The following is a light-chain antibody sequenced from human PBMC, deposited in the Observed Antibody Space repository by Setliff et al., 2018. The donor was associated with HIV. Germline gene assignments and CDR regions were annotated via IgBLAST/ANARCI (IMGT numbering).Light chain of an antibody. Sequence: QSVLTQPASVFGSPGQSITISCTGTSSDVGGYNYVSWYQQHPGKAPKLMIYDVGNRPSGVSNRFSGSKSGNTASLAISGLQAEDEADYYCSSYTSSSTVVFGGGTK. CDR1: SSDVGGYNY. V-gene: IGLV2-14*03. CDR3: SSYTSSSTVV. J-gene: IGLJ2*01. CDR2: DVG.